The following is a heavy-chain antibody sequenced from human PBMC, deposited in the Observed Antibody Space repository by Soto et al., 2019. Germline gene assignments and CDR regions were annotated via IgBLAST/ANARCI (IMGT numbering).Heavy chain of an antibody. Sequence: GGPLRLSCVASDFTFRNYVMSWIRQAQAKGLEWVSAISGNDASTYYDDSVHSRRIISRDNTKNTQDLLMHSPRAQDTAAYYWSKDWRNSWLFVLDYWGHGSQVTVSS. J-gene: IGHJ4*03. CDR1: DFTFRNYV. D-gene: IGHD3-9*01. CDR2: ISGNDAST. CDR3: SKDWRNSWLFVLDY. V-gene: IGHV3-23*01.